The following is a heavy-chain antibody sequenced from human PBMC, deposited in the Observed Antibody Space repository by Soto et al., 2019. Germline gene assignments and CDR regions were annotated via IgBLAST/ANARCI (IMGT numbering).Heavy chain of an antibody. CDR2: ISGGGSFS. V-gene: IGHV3-21*01. D-gene: IGHD4-17*01. CDR1: GFTFRSYS. J-gene: IGHJ4*02. Sequence: PGGSLRLSCVSSGFTFRSYSMNWVRRSPTKGLEWVSSISGGGSFSFFPDSLKGRFTISRDNGRYSVTLEMNNLRVEDTATYYCARGIRDYGDFDYWGQGAQVTVFS. CDR3: ARGIRDYGDFDY.